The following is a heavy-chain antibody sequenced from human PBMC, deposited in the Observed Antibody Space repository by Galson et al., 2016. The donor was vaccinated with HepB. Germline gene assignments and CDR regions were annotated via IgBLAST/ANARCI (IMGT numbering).Heavy chain of an antibody. J-gene: IGHJ6*02. CDR2: ISGNSDTT. D-gene: IGHD3-10*01. Sequence: SLRLSCAASGFTFSNFVMGWVRQAPGKGLEWVSSISGNSDTTHNADSVRGRFTISRDNANNSLSLQMNSLRAEDTAFYYCARPYTYYFGSGSYFDVLHYGMDVWGQGTTVTVSS. CDR1: GFTFSNFV. CDR3: ARPYTYYFGSGSYFDVLHYGMDV. V-gene: IGHV3-23*01.